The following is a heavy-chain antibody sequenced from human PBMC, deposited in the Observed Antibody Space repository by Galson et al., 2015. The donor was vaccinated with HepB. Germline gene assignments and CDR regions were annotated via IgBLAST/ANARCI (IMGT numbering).Heavy chain of an antibody. CDR3: ARESTSSDFGRYYYYGMDV. CDR1: GYRFNSYG. V-gene: IGHV1-18*01. CDR2: ISGYNDKT. J-gene: IGHJ6*02. Sequence: SVKVSCKASGYRFNSYGISWVRQAPGQGLEWMGWISGYNDKTDFAQKFQGRVTMTTDTSTSTAFMELRSLKSDDTAVYYCARESTSSDFGRYYYYGMDVWDQGTTVTVSS. D-gene: IGHD6-6*01.